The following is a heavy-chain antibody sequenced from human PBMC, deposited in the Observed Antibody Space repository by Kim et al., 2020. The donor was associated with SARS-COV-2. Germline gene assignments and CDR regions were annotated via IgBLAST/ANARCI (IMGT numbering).Heavy chain of an antibody. Sequence: DYVTRRFTISRNNAKNSLYLQMNSLRAEDTALYYCARVGSTVAAGTIDYWGQGTLVTVSS. J-gene: IGHJ4*02. V-gene: IGHV3-11*01. D-gene: IGHD6-13*01. CDR3: ARVGSTVAAGTIDY.